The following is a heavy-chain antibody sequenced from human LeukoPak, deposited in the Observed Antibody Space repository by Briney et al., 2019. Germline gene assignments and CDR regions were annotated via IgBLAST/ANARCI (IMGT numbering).Heavy chain of an antibody. V-gene: IGHV4-61*05. Sequence: SETLSLTCTVSGGSISSSSYYWRWVRQPPGKGLEWIAYIYYSGSTDYNPSLKSRVTISLDTSKNQFSLKLSSVTAADTAVYYCARGEAAAGHGRFDPWGQGTLVTVSS. D-gene: IGHD6-13*01. CDR3: ARGEAAAGHGRFDP. CDR2: IYYSGST. J-gene: IGHJ5*02. CDR1: GGSISSSSYY.